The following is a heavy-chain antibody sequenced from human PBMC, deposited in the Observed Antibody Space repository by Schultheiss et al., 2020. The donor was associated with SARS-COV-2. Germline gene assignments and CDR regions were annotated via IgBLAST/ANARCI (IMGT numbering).Heavy chain of an antibody. J-gene: IGHJ5*02. D-gene: IGHD3-16*02. CDR1: GGSISSGSYY. V-gene: IGHV4-61*02. Sequence: SETLSLTCTVSGGSISSGSYYWSWIRQPAGKGLEWIGRIYTSGSTNYNPSLKSRVTISVDTSKNQFSLKLSSVTAADTAVYYCARSRKGMYRLSSREDNWFEPCGQGTLVTVSS. CDR2: IYTSGST. CDR3: ARSRKGMYRLSSREDNWFEP.